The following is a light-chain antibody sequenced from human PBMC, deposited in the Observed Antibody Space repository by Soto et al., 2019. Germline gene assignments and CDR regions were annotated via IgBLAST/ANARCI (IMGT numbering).Light chain of an antibody. CDR3: QQYNSYPYT. CDR2: KAS. J-gene: IGKJ2*01. Sequence: DIQMTQSPSTLSASVGDRVTITCRASQSISSWLAWYQQKPGKAPKLLIYKASSLESGVPSRFIGSGSGTEFNLPISSLQPDDFATYYCQQYNSYPYTFGQGTKLEIK. V-gene: IGKV1-5*03. CDR1: QSISSW.